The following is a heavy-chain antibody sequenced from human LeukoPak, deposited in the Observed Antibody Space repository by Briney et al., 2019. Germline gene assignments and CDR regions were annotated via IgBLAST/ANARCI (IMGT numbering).Heavy chain of an antibody. J-gene: IGHJ4*02. D-gene: IGHD3-9*01. CDR3: AKGSIDWYYFDY. CDR2: ISSDGSHK. V-gene: IGHV3-30*18. Sequence: GGSLRLSCAASGFTFSRYAMNWVRQAPGKGLEWVAVISSDGSHKYWADSVKGRFTISRDNSKNTVYLQMNSLRAEDTAVYYCAKGSIDWYYFDYWGQGTLVTVSS. CDR1: GFTFSRYA.